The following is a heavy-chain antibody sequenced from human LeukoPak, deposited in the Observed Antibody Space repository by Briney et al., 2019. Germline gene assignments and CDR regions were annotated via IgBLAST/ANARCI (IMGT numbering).Heavy chain of an antibody. CDR1: GGSISSYY. CDR2: IYSSGST. D-gene: IGHD4-17*01. Sequence: SETLSLTCTVSGGSISSYYWSWIRQPAGKGLEWIGRIYSSGSTKYSPSLKSRVTMSVDTSKNQFSLKLGSVTAADTAVYYCARDYGDLGFDYWGQGTLVTVSS. J-gene: IGHJ4*02. CDR3: ARDYGDLGFDY. V-gene: IGHV4-4*07.